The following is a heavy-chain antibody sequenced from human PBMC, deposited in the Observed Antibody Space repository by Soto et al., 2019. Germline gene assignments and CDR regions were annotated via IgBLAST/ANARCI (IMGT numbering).Heavy chain of an antibody. CDR1: GYTFTSYY. D-gene: IGHD2-2*01. CDR3: ARDNIAVVPAAVRYGWFDP. V-gene: IGHV1-46*03. Sequence: ASVKVSCKASGYTFTSYYMHWVRQAPGQGLEWMGIINPSGGSTSYAQKFQGRVTMTRDTSTSTVYMELSSLRSEDTAVYYCARDNIAVVPAAVRYGWFDPWGQGTLVTVSS. CDR2: INPSGGST. J-gene: IGHJ5*02.